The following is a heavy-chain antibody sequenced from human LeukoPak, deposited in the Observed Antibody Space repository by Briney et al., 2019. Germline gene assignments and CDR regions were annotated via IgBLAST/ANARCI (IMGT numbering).Heavy chain of an antibody. CDR3: AKSRGWLQIWDY. CDR1: GGSFSGYY. D-gene: IGHD5-24*01. V-gene: IGHV4-34*01. CDR2: INHSGST. J-gene: IGHJ4*02. Sequence: PSETLSLTCAVYGGSFSGYYWSWIRQPPGKGLEWIGEINHSGSTNYNPSLKSRVTISVDTSKNQFSLKLSSVTAADTAVYYCAKSRGWLQIWDYWGQGTLVTVSS.